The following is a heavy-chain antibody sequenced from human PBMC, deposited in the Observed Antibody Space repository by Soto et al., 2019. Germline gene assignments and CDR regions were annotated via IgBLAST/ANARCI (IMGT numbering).Heavy chain of an antibody. CDR3: ARDIPYCMSTSCYWGYNWFEP. D-gene: IGHD2-2*01. Sequence: GGSLRLSCAASGFTFSDYYMSWIRQAPGKGLEWVSYISSSGSTIYYADSVKGRFTISRDNAKNSLYLQMNSLRAEDTAVYYCARDIPYCMSTSCYWGYNWFEPWGQGTLVTVSS. V-gene: IGHV3-11*01. CDR2: ISSSGSTI. J-gene: IGHJ5*02. CDR1: GFTFSDYY.